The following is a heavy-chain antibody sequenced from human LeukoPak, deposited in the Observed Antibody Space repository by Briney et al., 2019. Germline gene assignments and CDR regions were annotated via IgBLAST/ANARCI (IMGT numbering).Heavy chain of an antibody. V-gene: IGHV3-48*04. D-gene: IGHD2-8*02. CDR3: ARDQESCTGGNCQGIGGFDF. Sequence: GGSLRLSCAVSGFTFNRYSMNWVRQAPGKGLEWVSYISISSSTMYYADSVKGRFTISRDNAKNSLYLQMNSLRVEDTAVYYCARDQESCTGGNCQGIGGFDFWGQGTLVTVSS. CDR1: GFTFNRYS. CDR2: ISISSSTM. J-gene: IGHJ4*02.